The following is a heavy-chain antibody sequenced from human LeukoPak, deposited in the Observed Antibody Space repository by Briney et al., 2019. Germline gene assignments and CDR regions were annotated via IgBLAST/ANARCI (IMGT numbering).Heavy chain of an antibody. CDR1: GYTFSTYG. V-gene: IGHV1-8*02. D-gene: IGHD3-10*01. CDR3: ARIDYSGSGSYYGNWFDP. J-gene: IGHJ5*02. Sequence: ASVKVSCKASGYTFSTYGISWVRQAPGQGLEWLGWMKPNSGNTGYAQKFRGRVTMTRDTSISTAYMELSSLRSEDTAVYYCARIDYSGSGSYYGNWFDPWGQGTLVTVSS. CDR2: MKPNSGNT.